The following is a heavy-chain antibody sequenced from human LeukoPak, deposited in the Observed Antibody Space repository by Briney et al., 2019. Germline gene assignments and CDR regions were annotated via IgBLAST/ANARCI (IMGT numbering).Heavy chain of an antibody. J-gene: IGHJ3*02. CDR2: IGASGSST. Sequence: GGSLRLSCAASEYVFSSYAMTWVRQAPGKGLEWVSCIGASGSSTYYADSVKGRFTISRDNSKTTLYLQMNSLRAEDTAVYYCARGLSAVNDAFDIWGQGTMVTVSS. D-gene: IGHD1-26*01. CDR3: ARGLSAVNDAFDI. CDR1: EYVFSSYA. V-gene: IGHV3-23*01.